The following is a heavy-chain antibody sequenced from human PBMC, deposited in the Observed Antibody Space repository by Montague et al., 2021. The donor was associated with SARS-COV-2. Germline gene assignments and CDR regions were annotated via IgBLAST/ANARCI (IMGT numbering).Heavy chain of an antibody. V-gene: IGHV4-34*01. CDR1: GGSFSGYY. J-gene: IGHJ3*02. CDR3: ASPTYYYDSSGSDAFDI. Sequence: SETLSLTCAVYGGSFSGYYWSWIRQPPGKGLEWIGEINHSGSTKYNPSLKSRVTVFVDTSKNQFSLKLSSVTAADTAVYYCASPTYYYDSSGSDAFDIWGQGTMVTVSS. D-gene: IGHD3-22*01. CDR2: INHSGST.